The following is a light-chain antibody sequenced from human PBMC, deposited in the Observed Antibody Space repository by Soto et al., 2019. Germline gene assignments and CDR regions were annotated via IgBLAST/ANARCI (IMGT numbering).Light chain of an antibody. CDR1: QTIGSW. V-gene: IGKV1-5*03. CDR3: QQYSSLSA. J-gene: IGKJ3*01. CDR2: KAS. Sequence: DIQMTQSPSTLSASVGDSVIITCRASQTIGSWLAWYQQKPGKVPKLLIHKASSLESGVSSRFSGSGSGTEFTLTSRSLQPDDFATYYCQQYSSLSAFGPGTKVDI.